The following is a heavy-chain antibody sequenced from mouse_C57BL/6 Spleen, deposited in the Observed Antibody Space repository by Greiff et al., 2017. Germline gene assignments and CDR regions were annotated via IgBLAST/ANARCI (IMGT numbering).Heavy chain of an antibody. D-gene: IGHD1-3*01. CDR1: GYTFTSYW. CDR2: IDPSDSET. CDR3: AREGTRSSYFDD. V-gene: IGHV1-52*01. Sequence: QVQLQQPGAELVRPGSSVKLSCKASGYTFTSYWMNWVKQRPIQGLEWIGNIDPSDSETHYNQKFKDKATLTVDKSSSTAYMQLSSLTSEDSAVYYCAREGTRSSYFDDWGQGTTLTVSS. J-gene: IGHJ2*01.